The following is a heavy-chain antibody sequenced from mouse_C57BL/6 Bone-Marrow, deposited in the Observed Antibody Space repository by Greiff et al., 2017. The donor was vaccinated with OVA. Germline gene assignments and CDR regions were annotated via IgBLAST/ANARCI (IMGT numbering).Heavy chain of an antibody. V-gene: IGHV1-81*01. CDR3: ARRNYGNYDYFDY. CDR2: IYPRSGNT. Sequence: QVQLKQSGAELARPGASVKLSCKASGYTFTSYGISWVKQRTGQGLEWIGEIYPRSGNTYYNEKFKGKATLTADKSSSTAYMELRSLTSEDSAVYFCARRNYGNYDYFDYWGQGTTLTVSS. D-gene: IGHD2-1*01. J-gene: IGHJ2*01. CDR1: GYTFTSYG.